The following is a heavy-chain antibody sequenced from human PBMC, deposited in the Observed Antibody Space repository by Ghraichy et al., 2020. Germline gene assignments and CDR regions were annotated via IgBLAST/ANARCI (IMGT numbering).Heavy chain of an antibody. V-gene: IGHV4-34*01. CDR2: INHSGST. D-gene: IGHD6-13*01. CDR3: ARGPLLYRSSWYDYYYYYYMDV. CDR1: GGSFSGYY. J-gene: IGHJ6*03. Sequence: SETLSLTCAVYGGSFSGYYWSWIRQPPGKGLEWIGEINHSGSTNYNPSLKSRVTISVDTSKNQFSLKLSSVTAADTAVYYCARGPLLYRSSWYDYYYYYYMDVWGNVTTVAVSS.